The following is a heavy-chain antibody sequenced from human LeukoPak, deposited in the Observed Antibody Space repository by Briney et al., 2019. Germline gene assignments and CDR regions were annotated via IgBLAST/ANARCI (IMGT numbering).Heavy chain of an antibody. CDR3: VRDSGDGDYEPLDS. D-gene: IGHD4-17*01. CDR1: GFTFSTYW. CDR2: MRRDGNEI. V-gene: IGHV3-7*03. Sequence: PGGSLRLSCSASGFTFSTYWMSWVRQAPGKGLEWVANMRRDGNEIYYLDSVRGRFTISRDNAKNSLYLQMNSLRAEDTAVYYCVRDSGDGDYEPLDSWGQGTLVTVSS. J-gene: IGHJ4*02.